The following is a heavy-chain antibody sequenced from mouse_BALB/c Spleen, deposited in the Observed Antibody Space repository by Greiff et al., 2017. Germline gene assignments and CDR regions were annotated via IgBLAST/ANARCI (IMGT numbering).Heavy chain of an antibody. CDR2: IYPGDGDT. CDR1: GYAFSSYW. CDR3: ERVGITTEGGSVDY. Sequence: VKLVESGAELVRPGSSVKISCKASGYAFSSYWMNWVKQRPGQGLEWIGQIYPGDGDTNYNGKFKGKATLTADKSSSTAYMQLSSLTSEDSAVYFCERVGITTEGGSVDYWGQGTSVTVSS. D-gene: IGHD1-1*01. V-gene: IGHV1-80*01. J-gene: IGHJ4*01.